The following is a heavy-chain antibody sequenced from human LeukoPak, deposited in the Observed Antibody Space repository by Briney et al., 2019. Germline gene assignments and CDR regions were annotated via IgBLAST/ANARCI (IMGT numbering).Heavy chain of an antibody. CDR1: GYTFSNYG. CDR2: ISAYNGNT. V-gene: IGHV1-18*01. Sequence: GASVKVSCKASGYTFSNYGFSWVRQAPGQGLEWMGWISAYNGNTIYAQKLQGGVTMTTDTSTSTAYMELRSLRSDDTAVYYCARDTGPSTFDYWGQGTLVTVSS. J-gene: IGHJ4*02. CDR3: ARDTGPSTFDY. D-gene: IGHD1-14*01.